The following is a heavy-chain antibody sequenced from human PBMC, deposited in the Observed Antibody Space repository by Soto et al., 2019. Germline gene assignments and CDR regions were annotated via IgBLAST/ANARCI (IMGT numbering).Heavy chain of an antibody. J-gene: IGHJ2*01. D-gene: IGHD6-13*01. CDR2: IGTAGDT. CDR1: GFTFSSYD. V-gene: IGHV3-13*01. CDR3: ARTGAAAGLYWYFDL. Sequence: GGSLRLSCAASGFTFSSYDMHWVRQATGKGLEWVSAIGTAGDTYYPGSVKGRFTISRENAKNSLYLQMNSLRAGDTAVYYCARTGAAAGLYWYFDLWGRGTLVTVSS.